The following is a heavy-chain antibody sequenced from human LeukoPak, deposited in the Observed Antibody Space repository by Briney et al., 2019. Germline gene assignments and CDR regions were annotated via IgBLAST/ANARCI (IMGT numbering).Heavy chain of an antibody. CDR1: GGSISSSTYY. D-gene: IGHD6-6*01. CDR2: VYYSGST. J-gene: IGHJ4*02. CDR3: ARRRGYSSSTYYFDY. Sequence: SETLSLTCTVSGGSISSSTYYWGRIRQPPGKGLEWIGSVYYSGSTYYNPSLKSRVTISVDTSKNQFSLKLSSVTAADTAVYYCARRRGYSSSTYYFDYWGQGALVTVSS. V-gene: IGHV4-39*01.